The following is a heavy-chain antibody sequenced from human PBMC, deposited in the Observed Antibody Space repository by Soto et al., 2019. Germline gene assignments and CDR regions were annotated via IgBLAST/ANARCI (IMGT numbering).Heavy chain of an antibody. CDR2: IYYSRST. Sequence: PSETLSLTCSVSGGSISTSRSYWAWIRQPPGKGLEWLANIYYSRSTSYNPSLTSRVTLSLDTSKNQFSLTVSSVTAADTAVYFCARGTSRNYNTFDIWGQGTMVTV. CDR1: GGSISTSRSY. CDR3: ARGTSRNYNTFDI. J-gene: IGHJ3*02. D-gene: IGHD3-9*01. V-gene: IGHV4-39*07.